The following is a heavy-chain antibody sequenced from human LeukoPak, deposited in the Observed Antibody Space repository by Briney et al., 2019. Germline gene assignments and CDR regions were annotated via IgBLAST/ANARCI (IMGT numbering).Heavy chain of an antibody. CDR3: ARGEYGYYYDSSGYLYNWFDP. CDR2: INHSGST. J-gene: IGHJ5*02. V-gene: IGHV4-34*01. D-gene: IGHD3-22*01. CDR1: GGSFSGYY. Sequence: SETLSLTCAVYGGSFSGYYWSWIRQPPGKGLEWLGEINHSGSTNYNPSLKSRVTISVDTSKDQFSLKLSSVTAADTAVYYCARGEYGYYYDSSGYLYNWFDPWGQGTLVTVSS.